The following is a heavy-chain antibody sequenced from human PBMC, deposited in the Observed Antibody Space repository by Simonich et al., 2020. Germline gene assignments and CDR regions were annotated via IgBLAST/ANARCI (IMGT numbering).Heavy chain of an antibody. Sequence: QVQLVQSGAEVKKPGASVKVSCKASGYTFTGYYMHWVRQAPGQGLEGKGWINPNSGCTNYAQKFQGRVTMTRDTSISTAYRELSRLRSDDTAVYYCASSKRGYNWNDFDYWGQGTLVTVSS. CDR2: INPNSGCT. D-gene: IGHD1-1*01. CDR1: GYTFTGYY. CDR3: ASSKRGYNWNDFDY. V-gene: IGHV1-2*02. J-gene: IGHJ4*02.